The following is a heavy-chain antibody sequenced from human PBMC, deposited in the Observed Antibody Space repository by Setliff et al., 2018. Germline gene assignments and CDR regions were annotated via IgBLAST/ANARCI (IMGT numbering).Heavy chain of an antibody. J-gene: IGHJ4*02. V-gene: IGHV3-53*04. CDR1: GFTVSSTY. D-gene: IGHD3-3*01. CDR3: ARAGTVGERIAGWDS. Sequence: GGSLRLSCAASGFTVSSTYMTWVRQAPGKGLEWVSVMYSGGGTDYLDSLRGRFTISRSNSRNTVFLQMNGLRVEDTAVYFCARAGTVGERIAGWDSWGPGTLVTVSS. CDR2: MYSGGGT.